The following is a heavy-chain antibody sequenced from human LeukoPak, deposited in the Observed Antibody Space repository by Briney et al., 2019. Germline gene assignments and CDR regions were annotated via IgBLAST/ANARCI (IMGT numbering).Heavy chain of an antibody. CDR3: ARAGRGLRYFDWLTYDY. D-gene: IGHD3-9*01. CDR2: INSDMTTT. J-gene: IGHJ4*02. Sequence: GGSLRLSCAASGFTFSSYSMNWVRQAPGKGLVWVSHINSDMTTTTYADSVKGRFTISRDNAKNTLYLQMNSLRAEDTAVYYCARAGRGLRYFDWLTYDYWGQGTLVTVSS. V-gene: IGHV3-74*01. CDR1: GFTFSSYS.